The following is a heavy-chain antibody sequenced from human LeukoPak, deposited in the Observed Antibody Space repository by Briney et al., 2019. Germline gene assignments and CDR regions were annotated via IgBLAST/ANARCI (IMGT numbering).Heavy chain of an antibody. CDR1: GGSISSYY. Sequence: SETLSLTCTVSGGSISSYYWSWIRQPPGKGLEWIGYIYYSGSTNYNPSLKSRVTISVDTSKNRFSLRLSSVTAADTAVYYCARMGYGDIDYWGQGTLVTVSS. CDR3: ARMGYGDIDY. CDR2: IYYSGST. V-gene: IGHV4-59*01. D-gene: IGHD5-18*01. J-gene: IGHJ4*02.